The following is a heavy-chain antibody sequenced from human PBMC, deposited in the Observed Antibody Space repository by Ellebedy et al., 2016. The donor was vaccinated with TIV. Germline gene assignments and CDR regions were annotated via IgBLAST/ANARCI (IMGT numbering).Heavy chain of an antibody. CDR1: GFTFSDYA. V-gene: IGHV3-23*01. CDR2: ISAGAGGGST. J-gene: IGHJ4*02. Sequence: ESLKISCAASGFTFSDYAMSWVRQAPGKGLEWVSAISAGAGGGSTYYTESVRGWFTISRDLSKNTLYLQLNSLRADDTAVYYCAKVPLPAMVTEELDYWGQGTLVTVSS. D-gene: IGHD5-18*01. CDR3: AKVPLPAMVTEELDY.